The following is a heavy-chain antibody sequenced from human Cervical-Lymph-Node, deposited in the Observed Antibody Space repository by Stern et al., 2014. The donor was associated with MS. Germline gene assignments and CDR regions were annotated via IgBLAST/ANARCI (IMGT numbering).Heavy chain of an antibody. CDR3: ARDPSYCGGDCYANWFDP. D-gene: IGHD2-21*02. Sequence: EVQLVESGGGLVQPGGSLRLSCAASGFTFSSYWMHSVRQAPGKGLVWVSRITSDGGSTSYADSVKGRFTISRDNAKNTLYLQMNSLRAEDTAVYYCARDPSYCGGDCYANWFDPWGQGTLVTVSS. CDR1: GFTFSSYW. CDR2: ITSDGGST. J-gene: IGHJ5*02. V-gene: IGHV3-74*01.